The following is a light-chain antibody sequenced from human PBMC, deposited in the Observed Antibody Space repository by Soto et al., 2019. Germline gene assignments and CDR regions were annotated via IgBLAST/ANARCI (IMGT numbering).Light chain of an antibody. V-gene: IGLV4-69*01. CDR3: QTWGTGFWV. Sequence: QPVLTQSPSASASLGASVKLTCTLSSGHSSYAIAWHQQQPEKGPRYLKKLNSDGSHSKGDGIPDRFSGSSSGAERYLTISSLQSEDEADYYCQTWGTGFWVFGGGTKLTVL. CDR2: LNSDGSH. CDR1: SGHSSYA. J-gene: IGLJ3*02.